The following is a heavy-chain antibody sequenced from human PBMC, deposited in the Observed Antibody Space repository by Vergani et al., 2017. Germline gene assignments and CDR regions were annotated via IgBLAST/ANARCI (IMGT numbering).Heavy chain of an antibody. CDR3: ARASWGIAAAGHYYYYYMDV. V-gene: IGHV3-23*01. Sequence: EVQLLESGGGLVQPGGSLRLSCAASGFTFSSYAMSWVRQAPGKGLEWVSAISGSGGSTYYADSVKGRFTISRDNSKNTLYLQMNSLRAEDTAVYYCARASWGIAAAGHYYYYYMDVWGKGTTVTVSS. D-gene: IGHD6-13*01. J-gene: IGHJ6*03. CDR2: ISGSGGST. CDR1: GFTFSSYA.